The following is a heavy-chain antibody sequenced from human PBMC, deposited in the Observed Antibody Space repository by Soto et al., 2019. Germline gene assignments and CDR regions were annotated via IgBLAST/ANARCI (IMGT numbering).Heavy chain of an antibody. V-gene: IGHV4-34*01. CDR1: GGSFTGYS. CDR3: ARGLFSENFYSGGWYFFDS. Sequence: QVQLQQWGAGLLKTSETLSLTCGVYGGSFTGYSWTWIRQSPRKGLEWIGQINHSGSAIYNPSLKSRITISLLTSNNQFSLDLSSVTAADTAVYYCARGLFSENFYSGGWYFFDSWGQGTLVTVSS. J-gene: IGHJ4*02. D-gene: IGHD1-26*01. CDR2: INHSGSA.